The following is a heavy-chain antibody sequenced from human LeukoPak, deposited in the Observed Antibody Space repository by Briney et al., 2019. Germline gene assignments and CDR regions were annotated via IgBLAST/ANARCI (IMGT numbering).Heavy chain of an antibody. J-gene: IGHJ4*02. Sequence: SKPLTLTCTVSGGSITTSGHYWGWIRQPPGKGLEWIGSIDYRERTTYNPSLKSRVTISADTSRNQFSLKLSSVTATDTAVYYCANYVSGTMRDYWGQGTLVTVSS. V-gene: IGHV4-39*01. CDR3: ANYVSGTMRDY. CDR2: IDYRERT. CDR1: GGSITTSGHY. D-gene: IGHD3-16*01.